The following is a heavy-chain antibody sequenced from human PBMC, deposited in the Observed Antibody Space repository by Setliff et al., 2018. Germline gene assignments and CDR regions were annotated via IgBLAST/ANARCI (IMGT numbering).Heavy chain of an antibody. D-gene: IGHD3-16*01. J-gene: IGHJ4*02. CDR2: IYFHGNT. CDR1: GGSISSSDHY. V-gene: IGHV4-39*07. CDR3: ARVRVVQGYYEFDS. Sequence: PSETLSLTCSVSGGSISSSDHYWGWLRQPPGKGLEWIANIYFHGNTNRKPSLKSRVTISIDTSKNQFSLRLSSVTAADTATYYCARVRVVQGYYEFDSWGQGTLVTVSS.